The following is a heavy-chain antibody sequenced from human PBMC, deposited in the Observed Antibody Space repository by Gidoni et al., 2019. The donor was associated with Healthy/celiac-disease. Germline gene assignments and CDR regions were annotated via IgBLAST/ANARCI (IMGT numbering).Heavy chain of an antibody. V-gene: IGHV3-33*01. J-gene: IGHJ4*02. D-gene: IGHD4-17*01. Sequence: QVQLVESGGGVVQPGRSLRLSCAASGFTFSSYGMHWVRQAPGKGLEWVAVIWYDGSNKYYADSVKGRFTISRDNSKNTLYLQMNSLRAEDTAVYYCARDGTHYGDYDFDYWGQGTLVTVSS. CDR2: IWYDGSNK. CDR3: ARDGTHYGDYDFDY. CDR1: GFTFSSYG.